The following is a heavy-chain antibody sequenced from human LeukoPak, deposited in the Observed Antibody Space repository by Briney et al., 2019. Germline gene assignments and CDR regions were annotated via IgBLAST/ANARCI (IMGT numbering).Heavy chain of an antibody. Sequence: SETLSLTCTVSGGSISSTSYYWGWIRQPPGKGLEWVGSIYYSGDTYYNPSLKSRVTISVDTSKNQFSLKLSSVTAAGTAVYYCARLDCLNGVCHWSDSWGQGILVTVSS. CDR1: GGSISSTSYY. V-gene: IGHV4-39*01. J-gene: IGHJ4*02. D-gene: IGHD2-8*01. CDR2: IYYSGDT. CDR3: ARLDCLNGVCHWSDS.